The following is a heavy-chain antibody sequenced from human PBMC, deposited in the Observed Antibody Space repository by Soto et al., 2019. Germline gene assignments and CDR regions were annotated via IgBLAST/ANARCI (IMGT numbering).Heavy chain of an antibody. D-gene: IGHD6-6*01. V-gene: IGHV1-18*01. J-gene: IGHJ6*03. CDR2: ISAYNGDT. Sequence: GASVKVSCKASGYTFTNYGITWVRQAPGQGLEWMGWISAYNGDTHYTQRLQGRVTMTTDTSTSTAYMELRGLRSDDTAVYYCARVRQLVGYLHYHLDVWGKGTTVTVSS. CDR1: GYTFTNYG. CDR3: ARVRQLVGYLHYHLDV.